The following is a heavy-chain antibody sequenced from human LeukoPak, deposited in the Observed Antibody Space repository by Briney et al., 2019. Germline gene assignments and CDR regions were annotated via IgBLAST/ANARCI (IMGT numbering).Heavy chain of an antibody. CDR2: ISPSGGST. CDR1: GYTFTSNY. CDR3: ARAYYYDSSGYYPPDY. J-gene: IGHJ4*02. Sequence: ASVKVSCKAFGYTFTSNYMHWVRQAPGQGLEWMGVISPSGGSTTYAQKFQGRVTLTRDMSTSTDYLELSSLRSEDTAVYYCARAYYYDSSGYYPPDYWGQGTLVTVSS. V-gene: IGHV1-46*01. D-gene: IGHD3-22*01.